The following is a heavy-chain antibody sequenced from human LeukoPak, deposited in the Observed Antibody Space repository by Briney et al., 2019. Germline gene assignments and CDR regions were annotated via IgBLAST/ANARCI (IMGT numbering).Heavy chain of an antibody. J-gene: IGHJ4*02. CDR3: ARSRNYYRVYFDN. Sequence: GASVKVSCKASGYTFSSFYLHWVRQAPGRGLEWMGIITPNTGDTTYAPKFQDRLIMTRDRSTSTVYMELHSLRSEDTAVYYCARSRNYYRVYFDNWGQGTLVPVSS. D-gene: IGHD3-10*01. CDR2: ITPNTGDT. CDR1: GYTFSSFY. V-gene: IGHV1-46*01.